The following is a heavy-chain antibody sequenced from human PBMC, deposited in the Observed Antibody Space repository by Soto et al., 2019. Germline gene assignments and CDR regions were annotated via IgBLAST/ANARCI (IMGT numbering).Heavy chain of an antibody. D-gene: IGHD3-10*01. CDR3: ARRSKPLWFGELYNWFDP. Sequence: ASVKVSCKASGYTFTSYGISWVRQAPGQGLEWMGWISAYNGNTNYAQKLQGRVTMTTDTSTSTAYMELRSLRSDDTAVYYCARRSKPLWFGELYNWFDPWGQGTLVTVSS. CDR2: ISAYNGNT. J-gene: IGHJ5*02. CDR1: GYTFTSYG. V-gene: IGHV1-18*01.